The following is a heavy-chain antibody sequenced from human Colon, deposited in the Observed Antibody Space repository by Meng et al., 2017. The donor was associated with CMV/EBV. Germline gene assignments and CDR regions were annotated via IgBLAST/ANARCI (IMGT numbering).Heavy chain of an antibody. CDR3: ATDYGDYYFDR. D-gene: IGHD4-17*01. J-gene: IGHJ4*02. CDR2: IYYSGYT. CDR1: GGSISSSTYY. V-gene: IGHV4-39*07. Sequence: HLHRQGSGPGLVKPSETLSLTCTVSGGSISSSTYYWGWIRQTPGKGLEWIGNIYYSGYTYYNPSLKSRLTISVDTSKNQFSLKLTSVTAADTAVYYCATDYGDYYFDRWGQGTLVTVSS.